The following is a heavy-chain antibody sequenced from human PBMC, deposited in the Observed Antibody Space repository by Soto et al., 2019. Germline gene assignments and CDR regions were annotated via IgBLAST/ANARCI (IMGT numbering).Heavy chain of an antibody. Sequence: ASLKVSCKTSDGTFSIYAVHWLRQAPGKRLEWMAWINAGNGKTKYSQKFQGRVTITRETFASTAYMELSSLRSEDTAVYYCARSITMVRRGAYYFDYWGEGALVTVSS. CDR1: DGTFSIYA. J-gene: IGHJ4*02. D-gene: IGHD3-10*01. V-gene: IGHV1-3*01. CDR3: ARSITMVRRGAYYFDY. CDR2: INAGNGKT.